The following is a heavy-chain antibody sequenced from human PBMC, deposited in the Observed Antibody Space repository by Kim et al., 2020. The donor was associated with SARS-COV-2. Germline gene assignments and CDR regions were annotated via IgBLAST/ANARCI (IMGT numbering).Heavy chain of an antibody. Sequence: SETLSLTCTVSGGSLSNYYWSWIRQPAGKGLEWIGRIYSSGITDYNPSLKSRVTMSVDTSKNQFSLNMRFVTAADTAVYYCARVGRIAVVFGMDVWGQGT. CDR2: IYSSGIT. V-gene: IGHV4-4*07. CDR3: ARVGRIAVVFGMDV. D-gene: IGHD2-15*01. CDR1: GGSLSNYY. J-gene: IGHJ6*02.